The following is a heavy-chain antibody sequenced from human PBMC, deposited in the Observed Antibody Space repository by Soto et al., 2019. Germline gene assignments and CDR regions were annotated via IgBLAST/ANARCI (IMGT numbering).Heavy chain of an antibody. D-gene: IGHD3-10*01. Sequence: PSEALSLTCTGPGGSVSSYCWCSFRQPPGKGLEWIGYIYYSGSTNYNPSLKSRVTISVDTSKNQFSLKLNSMTAADTAVYYCARHNYGSGSTYFDYWGQGTLVTVSS. CDR3: ARHNYGSGSTYFDY. CDR1: GGSVSSYC. J-gene: IGHJ4*02. V-gene: IGHV4-59*08. CDR2: IYYSGST.